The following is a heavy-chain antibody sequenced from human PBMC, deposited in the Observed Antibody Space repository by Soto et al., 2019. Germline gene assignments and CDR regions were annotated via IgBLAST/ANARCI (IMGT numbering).Heavy chain of an antibody. CDR1: EFTFSSYA. CDR2: ISGSGERT. D-gene: IGHD1-26*01. J-gene: IGHJ4*02. CDR3: AKVKEGATDY. V-gene: IGHV3-23*01. Sequence: EVQLLESGGGLVQPGGSLRLSCAASEFTFSSYAMSWVRQAPGKGLEWVSIISGSGERTYYADSVKGRFTISRDNSKNTLYLQMNSLRAEYTAVYYCAKVKEGATDYWGQGTLVTVSS.